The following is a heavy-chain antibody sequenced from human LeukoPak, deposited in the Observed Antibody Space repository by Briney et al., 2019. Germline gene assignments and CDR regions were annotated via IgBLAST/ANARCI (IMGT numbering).Heavy chain of an antibody. V-gene: IGHV1-69*06. D-gene: IGHD3-10*01. CDR3: AREWFGEFIGGYYFDY. CDR1: GGTFSSYA. Sequence: SVKVSCKASGGTFSSYAISWVRQAPGQGLEWMGGIIPIFGTANYAQKFQGRVTITADKSTSTAYMELSSLRSEDTAVYNCAREWFGEFIGGYYFDYWGQGTLVTVSS. CDR2: IIPIFGTA. J-gene: IGHJ4*02.